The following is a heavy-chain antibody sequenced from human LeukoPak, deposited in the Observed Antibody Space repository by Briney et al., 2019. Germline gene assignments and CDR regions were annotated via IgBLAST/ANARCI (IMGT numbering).Heavy chain of an antibody. Sequence: PGGSLRLSCAASGLTFSTSVMHWVRQAPGKGLEWVAGVSSDGKYEHYADSVKDRVTVSKDNSENMLLLEMNSLRPEDTAMYFCVRAGSSSGHCDTFDFWGQGTMVTVSS. CDR1: GLTFSTSV. D-gene: IGHD3-22*01. J-gene: IGHJ3*01. V-gene: IGHV3-30*03. CDR3: VRAGSSSGHCDTFDF. CDR2: VSSDGKYE.